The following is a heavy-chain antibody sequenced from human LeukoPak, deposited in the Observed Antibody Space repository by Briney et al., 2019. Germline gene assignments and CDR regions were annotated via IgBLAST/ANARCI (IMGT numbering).Heavy chain of an antibody. V-gene: IGHV3-21*01. CDR2: ISSTSNYI. D-gene: IGHD3-10*01. J-gene: IGHJ4*02. CDR3: ARAGDDYHGSGTYFGGFDY. Sequence: GGSLRLSCAVSGFNFNTYSMNWVRQAPGKGPEWVSSISSTSNYIYYAESVKGRFAVSRDNAKNSLYLQMNSLRADDTAVYYCARAGDDYHGSGTYFGGFDYWGQGTLVTVSS. CDR1: GFNFNTYS.